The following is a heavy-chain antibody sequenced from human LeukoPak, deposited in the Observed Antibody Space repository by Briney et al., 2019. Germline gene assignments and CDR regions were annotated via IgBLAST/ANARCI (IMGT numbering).Heavy chain of an antibody. J-gene: IGHJ4*02. V-gene: IGHV4-59*01. D-gene: IGHD6-13*01. CDR2: IYYSGST. CDR3: ARGGGSSWYSPTDY. Sequence: SQTLSLTCTVSGGSISSYYWSWIRQPPGKGLEWIGYIYYSGSTNYNPSLKSRVTISVDTSKNQFSLKLSSVTAADTAVYYCARGGGSSWYSPTDYWGQGTLVTVSS. CDR1: GGSISSYY.